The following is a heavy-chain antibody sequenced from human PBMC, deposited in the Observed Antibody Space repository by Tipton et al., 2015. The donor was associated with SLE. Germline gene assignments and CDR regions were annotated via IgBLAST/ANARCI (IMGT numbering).Heavy chain of an antibody. V-gene: IGHV3-23*01. CDR1: GFTFSSYA. D-gene: IGHD2-2*01. CDR2: ITVTGGTA. Sequence: GSLRLSCVASGFTFSSYALSWVRQAPGKGLEWVAGITVTGGTAYSADSVKGRFTISRDNSKNTLYLQMSSLRAEDTAVYYCAQRRFTTSQEYWGQGTRVTVSS. CDR3: AQRRFTTSQEY. J-gene: IGHJ4*02.